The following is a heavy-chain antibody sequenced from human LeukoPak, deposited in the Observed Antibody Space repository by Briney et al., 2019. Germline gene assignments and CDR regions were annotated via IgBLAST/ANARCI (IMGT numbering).Heavy chain of an antibody. Sequence: PSETLSLTCTVSGASISSYYWSWIRQPPGKGLEWIGYIYYSGSTNYNPSLKSRVTISVDTSKNQFSLKLSSVTAADTAVYYCARLPYCSSTSCYESDDYWGQGTLVTVSS. CDR1: GASISSYY. CDR2: IYYSGST. V-gene: IGHV4-59*01. D-gene: IGHD2-2*01. CDR3: ARLPYCSSTSCYESDDY. J-gene: IGHJ4*02.